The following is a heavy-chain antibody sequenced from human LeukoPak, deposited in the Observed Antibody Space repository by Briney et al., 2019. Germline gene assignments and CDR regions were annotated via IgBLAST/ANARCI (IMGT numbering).Heavy chain of an antibody. CDR3: ASSSSPRGDY. CDR2: INHSGST. J-gene: IGHJ4*02. Sequence: ASETLSLTCAVYGGSFSGYYWSWIRQPPGKGLEWIGEINHSGSTNYNPSLKSRVTISVDTSKNQFSLKLSSVTAADTAVYYCASSSSPRGDYWGQGTLVTVSS. D-gene: IGHD6-13*01. V-gene: IGHV4-34*01. CDR1: GGSFSGYY.